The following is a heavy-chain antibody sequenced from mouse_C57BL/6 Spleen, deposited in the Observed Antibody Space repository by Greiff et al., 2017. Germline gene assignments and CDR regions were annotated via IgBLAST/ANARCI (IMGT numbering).Heavy chain of an antibody. J-gene: IGHJ3*01. CDR2: INYDGSST. CDR3: ARDRGYYGRRQFAY. Sequence: DVMLVESEGGLVQPGSSMKLSCTASGFTFSDYYMAWVRQVPEKGLEWVANINYDGSSTYYLDSLKSRSIITRDTAKNIRYLQMSSLKSEDTATYNCARDRGYYGRRQFAYWGEGTLVTVDA. D-gene: IGHD1-1*01. CDR1: GFTFSDYY. V-gene: IGHV5-16*01.